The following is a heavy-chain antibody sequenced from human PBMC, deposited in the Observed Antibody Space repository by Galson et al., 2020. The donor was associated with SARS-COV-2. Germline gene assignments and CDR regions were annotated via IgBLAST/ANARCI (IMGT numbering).Heavy chain of an antibody. CDR1: GYSISSGYY. CDR2: IYHSGST. Sequence: SETLSLTCAVSGYSISSGYYWGWIRQPPGKGLEWIGSIYHSGSTYYNPSLKSRVTISVDTSKNQFSLKLSSVTAADTAVYYCARQGERFFFPSSWYYFDYWGQGTLVTVSS. J-gene: IGHJ4*02. D-gene: IGHD6-19*01. CDR3: ARQGERFFFPSSWYYFDY. V-gene: IGHV4-38-2*01.